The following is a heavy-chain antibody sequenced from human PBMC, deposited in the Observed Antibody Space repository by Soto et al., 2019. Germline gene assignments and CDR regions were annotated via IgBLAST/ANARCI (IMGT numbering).Heavy chain of an antibody. CDR3: AREHYYYDSSGYYYNYYGMDV. V-gene: IGHV4-30-4*01. CDR2: IYYSGST. J-gene: IGHJ6*02. D-gene: IGHD3-22*01. CDR1: GGSISSGDYY. Sequence: SETLSLTCTVSGGSISSGDYYWSWIRQPPGKGLEWIGYIYYSGSTYYNPSLKSRVTISVDTSKNQFSLKLSSVTAADTAVYYCAREHYYYDSSGYYYNYYGMDVWVQGTTVTVSS.